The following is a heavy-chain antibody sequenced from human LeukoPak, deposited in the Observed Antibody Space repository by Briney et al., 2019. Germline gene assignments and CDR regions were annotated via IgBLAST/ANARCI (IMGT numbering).Heavy chain of an antibody. CDR2: IGSSGSTV. CDR3: ARALRAVRGYYFDY. CDR1: GFSFSSYE. J-gene: IGHJ4*02. D-gene: IGHD5/OR15-5a*01. V-gene: IGHV3-48*03. Sequence: GGSLRLSCAASGFSFSSYEMNWVRQAPGKGLEWVSYIGSSGSTVYYADSVKGRFTISRDNAKNSLYLQMNSLRDEDTAVYYCARALRAVRGYYFDYWGQGNLVTVSS.